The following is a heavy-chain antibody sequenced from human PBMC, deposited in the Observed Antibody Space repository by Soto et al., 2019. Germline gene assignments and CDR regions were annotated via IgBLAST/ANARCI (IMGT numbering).Heavy chain of an antibody. D-gene: IGHD1-26*01. Sequence: SETLSLTCAVYGGSFSAYYWSWIRQPPGKGLEWIGEINHSGSTNYNPSLKSRVTISVDTSKNQFSLKLSSVTAADTAVYYCARVRRATKGAFDIWGQGTMVTVSS. CDR3: ARVRRATKGAFDI. CDR2: INHSGST. J-gene: IGHJ3*02. V-gene: IGHV4-34*01. CDR1: GGSFSAYY.